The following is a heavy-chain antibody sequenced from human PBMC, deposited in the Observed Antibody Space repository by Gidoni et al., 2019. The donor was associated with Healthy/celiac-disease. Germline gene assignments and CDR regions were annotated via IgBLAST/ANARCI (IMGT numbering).Heavy chain of an antibody. CDR2: INHSGST. Sequence: QVQLQQWGAGLLKPSETLSLTCAVYGGSFSGYYWSWIRQPPGKGLEWIGEINHSGSTNYNPSLKSRVTISVDTSKNQFSLKLSSVTAADTAVYYCAHYDWDDAFDIWGQGTMVTVSS. V-gene: IGHV4-34*01. J-gene: IGHJ3*02. D-gene: IGHD3-22*01. CDR3: AHYDWDDAFDI. CDR1: GGSFSGYY.